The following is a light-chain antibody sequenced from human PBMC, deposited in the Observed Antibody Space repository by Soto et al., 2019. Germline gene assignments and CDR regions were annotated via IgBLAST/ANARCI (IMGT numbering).Light chain of an antibody. V-gene: IGKV3-20*01. Sequence: EIVLTQSPGTLSLSPGERATLSCRASQSVTSSYLAWYQQKPGQAPRLLMYEASSRATGIPDRFSGSGSGTDFTLTISRLEAEDFAVYYCQQSSSSPITFGQGNDWRL. CDR2: EAS. CDR1: QSVTSSY. CDR3: QQSSSSPIT. J-gene: IGKJ5*01.